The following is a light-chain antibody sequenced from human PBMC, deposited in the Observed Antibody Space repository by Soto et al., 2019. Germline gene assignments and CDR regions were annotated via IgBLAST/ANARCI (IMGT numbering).Light chain of an antibody. CDR2: SNN. CDR1: SSNIGSNT. CDR3: AAWDDSLNAYV. J-gene: IGLJ1*01. V-gene: IGLV1-44*01. Sequence: VLTQPPSASGTPGQRVTISCSGSSSNIGSNTVNWYQQLPGTAPKLLIYSNNERPSGVPDRFSGSKSGTSASLAISGLQSEDEADFYCAAWDDSLNAYVIGTGPKVTVL.